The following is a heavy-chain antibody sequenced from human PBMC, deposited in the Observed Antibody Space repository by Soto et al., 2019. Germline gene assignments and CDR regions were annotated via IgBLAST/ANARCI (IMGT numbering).Heavy chain of an antibody. CDR1: GFTFSSYG. Sequence: QVQLVESGGGVVQPGRSLRLSCAASGFTFSSYGMHWVRQAPGKGLEWVAVISYYGSNKYYADSVKGRFTISRDNSKNTLYLQMNSLRAEDTAVYYCAKDFEYCSSTSCPPSGYRGQGTLVTVSS. D-gene: IGHD2-2*01. CDR3: AKDFEYCSSTSCPPSGY. J-gene: IGHJ4*02. V-gene: IGHV3-30*18. CDR2: ISYYGSNK.